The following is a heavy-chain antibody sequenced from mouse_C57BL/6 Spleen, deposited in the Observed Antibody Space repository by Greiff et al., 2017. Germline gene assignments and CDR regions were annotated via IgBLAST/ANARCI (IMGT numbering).Heavy chain of an antibody. J-gene: IGHJ2*01. Sequence: VQLKESGPGLVKPSQSLSLTCSATGYSITSGYYWNWIRQFPGNKLEWMGYISYDGSNNYNPSLKNRISITRDTSTNQFFLKLKSVTTEDTATYYCARDRWYCGLDYWGQGTTLTVSS. CDR1: GYSITSGYY. CDR3: ARDRWYCGLDY. V-gene: IGHV3-6*01. CDR2: ISYDGSN. D-gene: IGHD1-1*02.